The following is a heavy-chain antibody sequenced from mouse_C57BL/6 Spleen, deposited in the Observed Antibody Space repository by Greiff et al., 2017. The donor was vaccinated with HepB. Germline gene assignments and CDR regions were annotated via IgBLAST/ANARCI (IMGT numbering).Heavy chain of an antibody. CDR2: IYPGSGST. CDR3: ARAIPTVVATDY. J-gene: IGHJ2*01. V-gene: IGHV1-55*01. CDR1: GYTFTSYW. D-gene: IGHD1-1*01. Sequence: QVQLQQPGAELVKPGASVKMSCKASGYTFTSYWITWVKQRPGQGLEWIGDIYPGSGSTNYNEKFKSKATLTVDTSSSTAYMQRSSLTSEDSAVYYCARAIPTVVATDYWGQGTTLTVSS.